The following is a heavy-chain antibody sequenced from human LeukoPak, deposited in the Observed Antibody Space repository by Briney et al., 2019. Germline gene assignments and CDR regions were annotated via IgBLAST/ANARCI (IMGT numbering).Heavy chain of an antibody. V-gene: IGHV4-59*08. Sequence: SETLSLTCTVSGGSISSDYWSWIRQPPGKGLGRIGYIYYSGSTNYNPSLKSRVTISVDTSKNQFSLKLSSVTAADTAVYYCARHSNYGSGSYYRYWFDPWGQGTLVTVSS. CDR2: IYYSGST. CDR3: ARHSNYGSGSYYRYWFDP. J-gene: IGHJ5*02. CDR1: GGSISSDY. D-gene: IGHD3-10*01.